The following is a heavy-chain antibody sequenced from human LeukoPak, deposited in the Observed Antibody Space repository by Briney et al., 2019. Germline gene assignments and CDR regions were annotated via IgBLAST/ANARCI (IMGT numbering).Heavy chain of an antibody. CDR1: GYTFSIYG. Sequence: ASVTVSCKASGYTFSIYGISWVRQAPGQGLEWMGWISAYNGNTNYAQKVQGRVTMATDTSTSTAYMELRSLRSDDTAVYYCARDSLHSDLVLPFDYWGQGTLVTVSS. CDR2: ISAYNGNT. V-gene: IGHV1-18*01. D-gene: IGHD1-26*01. CDR3: ARDSLHSDLVLPFDY. J-gene: IGHJ4*02.